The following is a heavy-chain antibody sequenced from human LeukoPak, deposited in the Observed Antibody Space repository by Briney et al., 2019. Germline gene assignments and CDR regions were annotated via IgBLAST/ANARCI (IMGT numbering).Heavy chain of an antibody. CDR1: GFTFSSYG. D-gene: IGHD3-10*01. CDR2: ISYDGSNK. Sequence: PGGSLRLSCAASGFTFSSYGMHWVRQAPGKGLEWVAVISYDGSNKYYADSVKGRFTISRDNPKNTLYLQMNSLRAEDTAVYYCAKGAYYYGNFDYWGQGTLVTVSS. J-gene: IGHJ4*02. CDR3: AKGAYYYGNFDY. V-gene: IGHV3-30*18.